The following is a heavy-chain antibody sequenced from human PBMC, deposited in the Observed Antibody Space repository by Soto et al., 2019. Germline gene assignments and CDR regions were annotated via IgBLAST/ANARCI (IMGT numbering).Heavy chain of an antibody. V-gene: IGHV1-58*01. D-gene: IGHD3-22*01. CDR3: AAARGAYYDSSGYPHENWFDP. CDR2: IVVGSGNT. J-gene: IGHJ5*02. Sequence: SVKVSCKASGFTFTSSAVQWVRQARGQRLEWIGWIVVGSGNTNYAQKFQERVTITRDMSTSTAYMELSSLRSEDTAVYYCAAARGAYYDSSGYPHENWFDPWGQGTLVTVSS. CDR1: GFTFTSSA.